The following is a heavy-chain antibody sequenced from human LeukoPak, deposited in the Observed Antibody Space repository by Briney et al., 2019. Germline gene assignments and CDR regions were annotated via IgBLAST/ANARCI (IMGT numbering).Heavy chain of an antibody. D-gene: IGHD5-18*01. CDR3: ARELDTAMVN. J-gene: IGHJ4*02. V-gene: IGHV1-18*01. Sequence: GSSVKVSCKASGGTFSSYAISWVRQAPGQGLEWMGWISAYNGNTNYAQKLQGRVTMTTDTSTSTAYMELRSLRSDDTAVYYCARELDTAMVNWGQGTLVTVSS. CDR1: GGTFSSYA. CDR2: ISAYNGNT.